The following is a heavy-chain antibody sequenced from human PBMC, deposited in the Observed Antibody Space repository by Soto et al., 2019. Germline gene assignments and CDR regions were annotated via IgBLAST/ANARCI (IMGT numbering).Heavy chain of an antibody. CDR1: GFTLRNHV. Sequence: GGSLRLSCAASGFTLRNHVMSWVRQAPGKGLEWVSGISGSGGSTYYADSVKGRFNISRDNSKNTLYLQMNSLRAEDTAVYYCAKEGYGEYRPNWFDSWGQGTRVTVSS. CDR3: AKEGYGEYRPNWFDS. V-gene: IGHV3-23*01. J-gene: IGHJ5*01. D-gene: IGHD4-17*01. CDR2: ISGSGGST.